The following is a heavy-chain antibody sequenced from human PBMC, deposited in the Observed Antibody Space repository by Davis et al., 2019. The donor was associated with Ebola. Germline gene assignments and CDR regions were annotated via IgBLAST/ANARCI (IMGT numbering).Heavy chain of an antibody. J-gene: IGHJ4*02. CDR1: GGSISSYY. V-gene: IGHV4-34*01. D-gene: IGHD2-8*01. CDR2: INHSGST. Sequence: SETLSLTCTVSGGSISSYYWSWIRQPPGKGLEWIGEINHSGSTNYNPSLKSRVTISVDTSKNQFSLKLSSVTAADTAVYYCATTQRYTNYGAYFDNWGQGNLVTVSS. CDR3: ATTQRYTNYGAYFDN.